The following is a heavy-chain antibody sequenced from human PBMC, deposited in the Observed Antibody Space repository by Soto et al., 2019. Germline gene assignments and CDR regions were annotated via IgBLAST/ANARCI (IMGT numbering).Heavy chain of an antibody. J-gene: IGHJ3*02. Sequence: QVQLQESGPGLVKPSQTLSLTCTVSGGSISSGGYYWSWIRQHPGKGLGWIGYIYYSGSTYYNPSHKSRVTRSGDTSKNQFSLKLSSVTAADTAVYYWAGLTGSSGSWYFFAFDIWGQGTMVTVSS. V-gene: IGHV4-31*03. CDR3: AGLTGSSGSWYFFAFDI. CDR2: IYYSGST. D-gene: IGHD6-13*01. CDR1: GGSISSGGYY.